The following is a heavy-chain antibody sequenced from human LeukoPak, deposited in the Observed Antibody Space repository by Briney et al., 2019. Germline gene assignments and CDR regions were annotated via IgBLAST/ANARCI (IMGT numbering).Heavy chain of an antibody. J-gene: IGHJ4*02. V-gene: IGHV1-69*13. CDR3: TRDSYYYDTSGYPVLI. D-gene: IGHD3-22*01. Sequence: EASVKVSCKASGGTFNRNALSWVRQAPGQGLEWMGGVFPIFGTPNYAQRFQGRVTITADESTSTVYMELSSLRSEDTAAYYCTRDSYYYDTSGYPVLIWGQGTLVTVSS. CDR2: VFPIFGTP. CDR1: GGTFNRNA.